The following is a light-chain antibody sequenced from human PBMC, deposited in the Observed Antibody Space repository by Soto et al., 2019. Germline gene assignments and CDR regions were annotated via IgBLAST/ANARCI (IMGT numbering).Light chain of an antibody. Sequence: QPVLTQPPSASGTPGQRVTISCSGSSSNIGSNYVYWYQQFPGTAPKLLIQRDNQRPSGVPDRFSASKSGTSASLAISGLRSEDEVDYYCAAWDDSLGGPVFGGGTKVTVL. CDR1: SSNIGSNY. J-gene: IGLJ2*01. CDR2: RDN. V-gene: IGLV1-47*01. CDR3: AAWDDSLGGPV.